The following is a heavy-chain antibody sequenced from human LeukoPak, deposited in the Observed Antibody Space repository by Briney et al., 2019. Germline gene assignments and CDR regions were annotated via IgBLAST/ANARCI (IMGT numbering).Heavy chain of an antibody. CDR2: INSGGSST. J-gene: IGHJ4*02. CDR1: GFTFSSYW. D-gene: IGHD5-12*01. V-gene: IGHV3-74*01. CDR3: ARVSYSGYETDY. Sequence: PGGSLRLSCAASGFTFSSYWMHWVRQAPGKGLVWVSRINSGGSSTSYADSVKGRFTISRDNAKNTLYLQMNSLRAEDTAVYYCARVSYSGYETDYWGQGTLVTVSS.